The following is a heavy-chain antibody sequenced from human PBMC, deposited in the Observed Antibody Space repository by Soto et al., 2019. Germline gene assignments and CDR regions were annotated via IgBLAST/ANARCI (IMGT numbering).Heavy chain of an antibody. V-gene: IGHV3-30*03. Sequence: PGGSLRLSCAASGFTFRSYAMHWVRQAPGKGLEWVAVISYDESDKYYADSLKGRFTISRDNSKNTLYLQMNSLRGEDTAVYYCARDLSVAGPDYWGQGTPVTVS. D-gene: IGHD6-19*01. CDR1: GFTFRSYA. CDR3: ARDLSVAGPDY. CDR2: ISYDESDK. J-gene: IGHJ4*02.